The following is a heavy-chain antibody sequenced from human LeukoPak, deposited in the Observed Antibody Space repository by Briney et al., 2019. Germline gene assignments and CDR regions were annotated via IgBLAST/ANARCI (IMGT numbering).Heavy chain of an antibody. Sequence: SETLSLTCTVSGGSISSYYWSWIRQPAGKGLEWIGRIYTSGSTNYNPSLKSRVTMSVDTSKNQFSLKLSSVTAADTAVYYCARDKITQDIVVVPAISNWFDPWGQGTLVTVSP. V-gene: IGHV4-4*07. J-gene: IGHJ5*02. CDR1: GGSISSYY. CDR2: IYTSGST. CDR3: ARDKITQDIVVVPAISNWFDP. D-gene: IGHD2-2*01.